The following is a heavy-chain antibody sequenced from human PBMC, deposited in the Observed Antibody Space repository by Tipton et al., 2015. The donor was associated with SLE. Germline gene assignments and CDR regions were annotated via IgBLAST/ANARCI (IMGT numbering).Heavy chain of an antibody. D-gene: IGHD1-26*01. CDR1: GGSISSHY. V-gene: IGHV4-59*11. J-gene: IGHJ3*02. CDR2: IYYSGST. CDR3: ARWGGAKGAFDI. Sequence: TLSLTCTVSGGSISSHYWSWIRQPPGKGLEWIGYIYYSGSTNYNPSLKSRVTISVDTSKNQFSLKLSSVTAADTAVYYCARWGGAKGAFDIWGQGTMVTVSS.